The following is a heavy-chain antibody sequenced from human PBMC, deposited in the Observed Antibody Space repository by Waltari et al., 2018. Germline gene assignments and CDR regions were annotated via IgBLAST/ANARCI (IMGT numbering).Heavy chain of an antibody. CDR2: IYTSGST. V-gene: IGHV4-61*02. D-gene: IGHD6-19*01. CDR3: ARLAVAGIPLGGYNWFDH. Sequence: QLQESGPGLVKPSQTLSLTCTVSGGSISSGSYYWSWIRPPAGKGLEWIGRIYTSGSTNYNPSLKSRVTISVDTSKNQFSLKLSSVTAADTAVYYCARLAVAGIPLGGYNWFDHWGQGTLVTVSS. J-gene: IGHJ5*02. CDR1: GGSISSGSYY.